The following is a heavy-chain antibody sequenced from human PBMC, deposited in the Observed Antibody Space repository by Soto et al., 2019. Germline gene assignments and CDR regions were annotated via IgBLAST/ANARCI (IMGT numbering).Heavy chain of an antibody. CDR3: ARDRRGELYGMDV. V-gene: IGHV4-31*03. D-gene: IGHD3-16*01. J-gene: IGHJ6*02. CDR2: IYYSGST. CDR1: GGSISSGGYY. Sequence: QVQLQESGPGLVKPSQTLSLTCTVSGGSISSGGYYWSWIRQHPGKGLEWIGYIYYSGSTYYNPSLKSRVTISVDTSKNQCSLKLSSVTAADTAVYYCARDRRGELYGMDVWGQGTTVTVSS.